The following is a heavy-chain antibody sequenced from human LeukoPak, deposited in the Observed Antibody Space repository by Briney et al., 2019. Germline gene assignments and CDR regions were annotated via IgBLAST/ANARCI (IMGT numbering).Heavy chain of an antibody. D-gene: IGHD3-3*01. CDR1: GYTFTTYD. Sequence: ASVTVSFTASGYTFTTYDITWVRQAPGQGLERKGWRKPDSGNTGYAQNLKGRVTRTSDPSISAAYMELSSLRSEDTAGYYCGECIRDQVDSDYWGQGTLITVSS. CDR3: GECIRDQVDSDY. CDR2: RKPDSGNT. V-gene: IGHV1-8*01. J-gene: IGHJ4*02.